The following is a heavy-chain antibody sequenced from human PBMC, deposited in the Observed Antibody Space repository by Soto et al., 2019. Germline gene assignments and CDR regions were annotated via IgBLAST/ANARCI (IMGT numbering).Heavy chain of an antibody. Sequence: EVKLVQSGGGSIQPGGSLRLSCTASGFIVTNTYMSWVRQAPGKGLEWVSVVYIDGGTEYADPVKGRFTTFRDNSKNTLALQMNSLSAADMAVYYSESEPPWSGSLPLDAFDIWGQGTMVTVSS. CDR3: ESEPPWSGSLPLDAFDI. CDR1: GFIVTNTY. V-gene: IGHV3-53*01. CDR2: VYIDGGT. J-gene: IGHJ3*02. D-gene: IGHD3-3*01.